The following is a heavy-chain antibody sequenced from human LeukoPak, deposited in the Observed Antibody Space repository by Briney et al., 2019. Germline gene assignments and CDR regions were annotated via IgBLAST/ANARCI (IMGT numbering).Heavy chain of an antibody. J-gene: IGHJ4*02. D-gene: IGHD3-10*01. Sequence: QPGGSLRLSCTASGFTFSTYWMHWVRQGPGKGLVWVSRISSDGSSATYADSVKGRFTISRDNAKNTLYLQMNSLRAEDTAVYYCASRYYVDFWGQGTLVTVSS. CDR3: ASRYYVDF. CDR2: ISSDGSSA. V-gene: IGHV3-74*01. CDR1: GFTFSTYW.